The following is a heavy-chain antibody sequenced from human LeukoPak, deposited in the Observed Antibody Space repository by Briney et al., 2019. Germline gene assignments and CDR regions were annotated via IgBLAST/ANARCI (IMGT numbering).Heavy chain of an antibody. Sequence: PSETLSLTCTVSGGSISSHYWSWIRQHPGKGLEWIGYIYYSGSTYYNPSLKSRVTISVDTSKNQFSLKLSSVTAADTAVYYCARDCRIAAAGTRIYYYYGMDVWGQGTTVTVSS. V-gene: IGHV4-59*11. CDR2: IYYSGST. CDR3: ARDCRIAAAGTRIYYYYGMDV. J-gene: IGHJ6*02. CDR1: GGSISSHY. D-gene: IGHD6-13*01.